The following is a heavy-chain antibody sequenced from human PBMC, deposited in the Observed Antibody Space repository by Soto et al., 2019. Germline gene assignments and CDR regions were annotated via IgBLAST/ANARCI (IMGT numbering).Heavy chain of an antibody. V-gene: IGHV3-11*01. CDR3: ASHYDMWSGYLSPVDY. Sequence: GGSLRLSCAASGFTFSSYSMSWVRQAPGKGLEWISYIDTSGNNIYYADSVKGRFTITRDNAKNSLYLEMNSLRDEDTAVYYCASHYDMWSGYLSPVDYWGQGTLVTVSS. D-gene: IGHD3-3*01. CDR2: IDTSGNNI. J-gene: IGHJ4*02. CDR1: GFTFSSYS.